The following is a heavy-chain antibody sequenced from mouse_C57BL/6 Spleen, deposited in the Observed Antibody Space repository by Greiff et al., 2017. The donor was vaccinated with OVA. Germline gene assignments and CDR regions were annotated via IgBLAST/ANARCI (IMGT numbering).Heavy chain of an antibody. CDR2: IDPSDSYT. CDR3: AGYDVLDY. Sequence: VKLKQPGAELVKPGASVKLSCKASGYTFTSYWMQWVKQRPGQGLEWIGEIDPSDSYTNYNQKFKGKATLTVDTSSSTAYMQLSSLTSEDSAVYYCAGYDVLDYWGQGTSVTVSS. D-gene: IGHD2-2*01. V-gene: IGHV1-50*01. J-gene: IGHJ4*01. CDR1: GYTFTSYW.